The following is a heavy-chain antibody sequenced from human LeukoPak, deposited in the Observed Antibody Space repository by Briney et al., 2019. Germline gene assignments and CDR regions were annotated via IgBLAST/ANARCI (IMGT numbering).Heavy chain of an antibody. V-gene: IGHV3-11*06. J-gene: IGHJ4*02. CDR1: GFTFSDYY. CDR3: ATQRGYSYGFDY. D-gene: IGHD5-18*01. Sequence: GGSLRLSCAASGFTFSDYYMSWIRQAPGKGLEWVSSISSSSSYIYYADSVKGRFTISRDNAKNSLYLQMNSLRAEDTAVYYCATQRGYSYGFDYWGQGTLVTVSS. CDR2: ISSSSSYI.